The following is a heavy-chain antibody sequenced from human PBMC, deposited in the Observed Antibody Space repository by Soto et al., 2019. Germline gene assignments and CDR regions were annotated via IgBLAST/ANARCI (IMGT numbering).Heavy chain of an antibody. CDR1: GGSFSGYY. CDR2: INHSGST. J-gene: IGHJ6*02. Sequence: SETLSLTCAVYGGSFSGYYWSWIRQPPGKGLEWIGEINHSGSTNYNPSLKSRVTISVDTSKNQFSLKLSSVTAADTAVYYCARGYYYGSGSQINYFYGMDVWGQGTTVTVSS. D-gene: IGHD3-10*01. CDR3: ARGYYYGSGSQINYFYGMDV. V-gene: IGHV4-34*01.